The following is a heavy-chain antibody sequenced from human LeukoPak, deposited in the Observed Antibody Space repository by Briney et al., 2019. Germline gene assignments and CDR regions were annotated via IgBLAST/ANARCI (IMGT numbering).Heavy chain of an antibody. CDR3: ARDRSGYGDY. D-gene: IGHD5-12*01. Sequence: GGSLTLSCAASGFPFSPDWMSWVRQAPGKGLEWVSSISSSSSYIYYADSVKGRFTISRDSAKNSLYLQMNSLRAEDTAVYYCARDRSGYGDYWGQGTLVIVSS. CDR1: GFPFSPDW. CDR2: ISSSSSYI. J-gene: IGHJ4*02. V-gene: IGHV3-21*01.